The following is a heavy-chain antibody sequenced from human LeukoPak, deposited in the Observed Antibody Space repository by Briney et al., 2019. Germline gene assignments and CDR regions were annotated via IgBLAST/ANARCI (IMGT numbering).Heavy chain of an antibody. CDR2: ISGPGGNT. Sequence: GGSLRLSCAASGFTFSSYAMSWVRQAPGKGLEWVSAISGPGGNTYYADSVKGRFTVSRDNSKNTLYLQMNSLRAEDTAVYYCAKDLRYSYVYGSDYWGQGTLVTVSS. V-gene: IGHV3-23*01. CDR3: AKDLRYSYVYGSDY. D-gene: IGHD5-18*01. CDR1: GFTFSSYA. J-gene: IGHJ4*02.